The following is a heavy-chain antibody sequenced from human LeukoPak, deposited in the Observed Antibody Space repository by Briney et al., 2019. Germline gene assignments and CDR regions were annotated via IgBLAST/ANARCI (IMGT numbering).Heavy chain of an antibody. CDR2: IKTKDDGETR. V-gene: IGHV3-15*01. CDR1: GFTFTSAW. D-gene: IGHD3-9*01. J-gene: IGHJ4*02. CDR3: TPSHY. Sequence: GDSLRLSCAASGFTFTSAWMSWVCQVPGKGLEWVARIKTKDDGETRDYAASVKGRFSISRDDSENMVILQMDNLKTEDTAVYYCTPSHYWGQGTLVTVSS.